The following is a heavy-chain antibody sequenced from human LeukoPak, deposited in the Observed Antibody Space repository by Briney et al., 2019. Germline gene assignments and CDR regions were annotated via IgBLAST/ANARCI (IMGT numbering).Heavy chain of an antibody. CDR1: GFTFSSYE. D-gene: IGHD1-26*01. V-gene: IGHV3-48*03. Sequence: GGSLRLSCSASGFTFSSYEMNWVRQAPGKGLEWVSSISSGARTIYYTDSVKGRFTISRDNAKNSLYLQMNSLRAEDMALYYCAKDIGGSSREPEIDYWGQGTLVTVSS. J-gene: IGHJ4*02. CDR2: ISSGARTI. CDR3: AKDIGGSSREPEIDY.